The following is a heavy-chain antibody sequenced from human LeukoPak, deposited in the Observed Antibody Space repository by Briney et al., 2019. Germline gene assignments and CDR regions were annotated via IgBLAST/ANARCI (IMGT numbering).Heavy chain of an antibody. CDR2: ISGSGGST. Sequence: GGSLRLSCAASGFTFSSYAMSWVRQAPGKGLEWVSAISGSGGSTYYADSVKGRFTISRDNSKNTLYLQMNSLRAEGTAVYYCAKDPPHCSGGSCYFDYWGQGTLVTVSS. V-gene: IGHV3-23*01. D-gene: IGHD2-15*01. CDR1: GFTFSSYA. CDR3: AKDPPHCSGGSCYFDY. J-gene: IGHJ4*02.